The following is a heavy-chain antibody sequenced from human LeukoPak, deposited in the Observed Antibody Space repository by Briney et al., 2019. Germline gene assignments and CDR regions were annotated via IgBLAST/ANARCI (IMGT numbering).Heavy chain of an antibody. CDR1: GGSISGYY. J-gene: IGHJ4*02. D-gene: IGHD3-10*01. Sequence: SETLSLTCTVSGGSISGYYWSWIRQPPGKGLEWIGYIYYSGSTNYNPSLKSRVTISVDTSKNQFSLKLSSVTAADTAVYYCGRIHRDSGSPTWFYWGQGTLVTVSS. CDR2: IYYSGST. V-gene: IGHV4-59*12. CDR3: GRIHRDSGSPTWFY.